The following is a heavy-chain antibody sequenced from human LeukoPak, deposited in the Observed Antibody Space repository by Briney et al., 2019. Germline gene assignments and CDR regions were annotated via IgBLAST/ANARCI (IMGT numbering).Heavy chain of an antibody. D-gene: IGHD3-9*01. V-gene: IGHV3-73*01. J-gene: IGHJ4*02. CDR2: IRSKANSYAT. Sequence: SGGSLRLSCGSSGFTFSGSAMHWVRQASGQGLEWVGRIRSKANSYATASAASVKGRFTISRDDSKNTAFLQMNSLKSEDTAVYYCTRLAGDEYFDISRGPDWGQGTLVTVSS. CDR3: TRLAGDEYFDISRGPD. CDR1: GFTFSGSA.